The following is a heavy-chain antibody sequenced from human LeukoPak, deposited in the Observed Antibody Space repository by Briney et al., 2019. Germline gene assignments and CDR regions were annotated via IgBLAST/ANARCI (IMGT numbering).Heavy chain of an antibody. V-gene: IGHV3-48*04. Sequence: GGSLRLSCAASGFTFSSYSMNWVRQAPGKRLEWVSYISSSSSTIYYADSVKGRFTISRDNVKNVLYLQMNSLRPEDTALYYCAKDLSSAITSALVLDVWGQGTTVIVS. J-gene: IGHJ6*02. CDR3: AKDLSSAITSALVLDV. CDR1: GFTFSSYS. CDR2: ISSSSSTI. D-gene: IGHD3-22*01.